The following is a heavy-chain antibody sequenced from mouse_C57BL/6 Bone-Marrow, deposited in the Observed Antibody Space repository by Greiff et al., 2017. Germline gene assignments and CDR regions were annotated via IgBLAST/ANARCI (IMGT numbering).Heavy chain of an antibody. CDR2: IHPNSGST. V-gene: IGHV1-64*01. D-gene: IGHD1-1*01. Sequence: VQLQQPGAELVKPGDSVKLSCKASGYTFTSYWMHWVKQRPGQGLEWIGMIHPNSGSTNYNEKIKSKDTLTVDKSSSTAYMQLSSLTSEDSAVYSCALTTEDYWGQGATLTVSS. CDR3: ALTTEDY. CDR1: GYTFTSYW. J-gene: IGHJ2*01.